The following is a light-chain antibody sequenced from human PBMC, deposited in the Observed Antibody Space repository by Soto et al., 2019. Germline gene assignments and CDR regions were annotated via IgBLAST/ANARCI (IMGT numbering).Light chain of an antibody. V-gene: IGLV2-14*01. CDR2: EVT. CDR1: NSDVGSYNF. J-gene: IGLJ1*01. Sequence: QSVLTQPASVSGSPGQSITISCTGTNSDVGSYNFVSWYQQYPGKAPKLMIYEVTNRPSGVSDRFSGSKSGNTASLTISGLQTEDEADYYCTSYTSSGTYVFGTGTKLTVL. CDR3: TSYTSSGTYV.